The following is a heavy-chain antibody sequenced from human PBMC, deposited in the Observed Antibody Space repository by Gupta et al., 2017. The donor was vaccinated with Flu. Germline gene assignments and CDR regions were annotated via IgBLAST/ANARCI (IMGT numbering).Heavy chain of an antibody. CDR1: GFTFSSYS. J-gene: IGHJ4*02. Sequence: EVQLVESGGGLVKPGGSLRLSCAASGFTFSSYSMNWVRQAPGKGLEWVSSISSSSSYIYYADSVKGRFTISRDNAKNSLYLQMNSLRAEDTAVYYCARDYYDSSGYYYSFDYWGQGTLVTLSS. CDR3: ARDYYDSSGYYYSFDY. D-gene: IGHD3-22*01. V-gene: IGHV3-21*01. CDR2: ISSSSSYI.